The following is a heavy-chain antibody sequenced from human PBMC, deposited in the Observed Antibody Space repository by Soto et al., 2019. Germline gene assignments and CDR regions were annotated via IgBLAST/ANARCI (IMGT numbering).Heavy chain of an antibody. CDR1: GGTFLSSA. D-gene: IGHD3-22*01. CDR2: TIPIFGTA. CDR3: ARVGTYYYDSSGYDY. V-gene: IGHV1-69*13. Sequence: ASVTFSCTASGGTFLSSAIIWVRKAPGQGLEWMGGTIPIFGTAKYAQKFEGRVTITAAESTSTAYLELSSPSSEDTAVYYCARVGTYYYDSSGYDYWGQGTLVTVSS. J-gene: IGHJ4*02.